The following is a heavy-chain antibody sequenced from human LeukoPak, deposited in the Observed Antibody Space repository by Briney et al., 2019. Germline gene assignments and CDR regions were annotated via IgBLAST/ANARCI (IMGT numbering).Heavy chain of an antibody. CDR2: IWYDGSNK. CDR3: ASTSDTAMVPAGY. D-gene: IGHD5-18*01. CDR1: GFTFSSYG. Sequence: PGRSLRLSCAASGFTFSSYGMHWVRQAPGKGLEWVAVIWYDGSNKYYADSVKGRFTISRDNSKNTLYLQMNSLRAEDTAVYYCASTSDTAMVPAGYWGQGTLVTVSS. J-gene: IGHJ4*02. V-gene: IGHV3-33*01.